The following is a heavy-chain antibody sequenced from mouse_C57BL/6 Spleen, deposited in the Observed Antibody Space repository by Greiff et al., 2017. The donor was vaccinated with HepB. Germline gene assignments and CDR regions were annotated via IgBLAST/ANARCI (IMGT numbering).Heavy chain of an antibody. J-gene: IGHJ3*01. CDR3: ARRGGLWFAY. CDR2: IWSGGST. Sequence: VQLQESGPGLVQPSPSLSITCTVSGFSLTSYGVHWVRQSPGKGLEWLGVIWSGGSTDYNAAFISRRSINKDNSKNQVFFKMNRLQADDAAIYYCARRGGLWFAYWGKGTLVTVSA. V-gene: IGHV2-2*01. CDR1: GFSLTSYG.